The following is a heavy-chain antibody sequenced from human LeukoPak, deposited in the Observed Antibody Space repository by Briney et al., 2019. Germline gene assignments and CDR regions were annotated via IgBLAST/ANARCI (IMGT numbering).Heavy chain of an antibody. CDR1: GFTFSSYC. Sequence: GGSLRLSCEASGFTFSSYCMSWVRQAPGKGLEWVANIRDDGGEIYYVDSVKGRFTISRDNAKSSLFLQMNSLRAEDAAVYYCARDKPRGSYYGSIFDSWGQGTLVTVSS. CDR3: ARDKPRGSYYGSIFDS. V-gene: IGHV3-7*01. D-gene: IGHD1-26*01. CDR2: IRDDGGEI. J-gene: IGHJ4*02.